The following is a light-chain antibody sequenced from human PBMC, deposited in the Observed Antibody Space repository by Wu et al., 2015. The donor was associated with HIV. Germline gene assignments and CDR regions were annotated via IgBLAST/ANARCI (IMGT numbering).Light chain of an antibody. CDR3: QQYKRWPPVT. CDR2: GIS. Sequence: EIVMTQSPATLSVSPGERVTLSCRASQSVRDDLAWYQQKPGQAPRLLIYGISTRAAGIPARFSDSRSGTEFTLTISSVQSEDFAVYYCQQYKRWPPVTFGQGTKLEIK. CDR1: QSVRDD. V-gene: IGKV3-15*01. J-gene: IGKJ2*01.